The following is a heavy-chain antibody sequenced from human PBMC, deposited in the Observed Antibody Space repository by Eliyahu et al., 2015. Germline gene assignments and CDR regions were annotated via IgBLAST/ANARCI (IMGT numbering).Heavy chain of an antibody. J-gene: IGHJ4*02. CDR2: IKSDPDGGTT. Sequence: EVLLVESGGGLVSPGGSLRLXXXASGFTFXYAWXTWXRPAPGKALGWVGRIKSDPDGGTTDYAAAVKDRFTISRDDSKNTLYLQMNSLKTEDTAVYYCSTDVPYSFGALDYWGQGALVTVSS. CDR3: STDVPYSFGALDY. V-gene: IGHV3-15*01. D-gene: IGHD5-18*01. CDR1: GFTFXYAW.